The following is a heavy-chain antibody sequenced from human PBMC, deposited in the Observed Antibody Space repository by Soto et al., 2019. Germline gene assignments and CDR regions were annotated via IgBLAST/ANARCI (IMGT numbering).Heavy chain of an antibody. CDR3: ATGVGCNWNDNRNDAFDM. Sequence: QVQLVESGGGVVQPGTSLRLSCAASGFTFSSHVMHWVRQAPGKGLQWVAVIWNDGSNKQYADSVKGRFTISRDNSKNTLYLQINSLRAEDTAVYYCATGVGCNWNDNRNDAFDMWGQGTLVTVSS. CDR2: IWNDGSNK. CDR1: GFTFSSHV. V-gene: IGHV3-33*01. J-gene: IGHJ3*02. D-gene: IGHD1-20*01.